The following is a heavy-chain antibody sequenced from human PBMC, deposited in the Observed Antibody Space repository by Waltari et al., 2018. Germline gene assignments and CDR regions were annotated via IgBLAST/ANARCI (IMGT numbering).Heavy chain of an antibody. CDR3: AKDEYSSSWPDY. CDR1: GFTFSSYG. V-gene: IGHV3-30*02. CDR2: IRYDGSNK. J-gene: IGHJ4*02. Sequence: VHLVESGGDLVQPGGSLRLSCAASGFTFSSYGMPWVRQAPGKGLEWVAFIRYDGSNKYYADSVKGRFTISRDNSKNTLYLQMNSLRAEDTAVYYCAKDEYSSSWPDYWGQGTLVTVSS. D-gene: IGHD6-13*01.